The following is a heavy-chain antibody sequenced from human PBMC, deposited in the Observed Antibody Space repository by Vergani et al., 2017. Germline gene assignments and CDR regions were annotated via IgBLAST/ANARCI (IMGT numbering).Heavy chain of an antibody. Sequence: VQLVETGGGLIQPGGSLRLSCAASGFTVSSNYMSWIRQAPGKGLEWVSYISSSGSTIYYADSVKGRFTISRDNAKNSLYLQMNSLRAEDTAVYYCARDRGEPAALFDYWGQGTLVTVSS. V-gene: IGHV3-11*01. D-gene: IGHD2-2*01. CDR2: ISSSGSTI. CDR1: GFTVSSNY. CDR3: ARDRGEPAALFDY. J-gene: IGHJ4*02.